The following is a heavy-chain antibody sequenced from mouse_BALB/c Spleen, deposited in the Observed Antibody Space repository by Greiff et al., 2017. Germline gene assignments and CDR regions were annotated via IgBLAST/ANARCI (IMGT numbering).Heavy chain of an antibody. D-gene: IGHD2-2*01. CDR3: ARRHGYDAWYFDV. J-gene: IGHJ1*01. Sequence: EVKLMESGPGLVKPSQSLSLTCTVTGYSITSDYAWNWIRQFPGNKLEWMGYISYSGSTSYNPSLKSRISITRDTSKNQFFLQLNSVTTEDTATYYCARRHGYDAWYFDVWGAGTTVTVSS. V-gene: IGHV3-2*02. CDR2: ISYSGST. CDR1: GYSITSDYA.